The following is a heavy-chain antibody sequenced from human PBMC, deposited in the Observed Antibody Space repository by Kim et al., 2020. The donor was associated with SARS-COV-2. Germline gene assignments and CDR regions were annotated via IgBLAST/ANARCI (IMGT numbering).Heavy chain of an antibody. CDR1: GGSISSYY. V-gene: IGHV4-59*01. J-gene: IGHJ4*02. D-gene: IGHD3-10*01. CDR3: AGSITMVRYFDY. Sequence: SETLSLTCTVSGGSISSYYWSWIRQPPGKGLEWIGYIYYSGSTNYNPSLKSRVTISVDTSKNQFSLKLSSVTAADTAVYYCAGSITMVRYFDYWGQGTLVTVSS. CDR2: IYYSGST.